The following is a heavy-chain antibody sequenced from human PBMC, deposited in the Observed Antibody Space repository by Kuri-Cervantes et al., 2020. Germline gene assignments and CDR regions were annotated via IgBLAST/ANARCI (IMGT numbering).Heavy chain of an antibody. Sequence: GESLKISCAASGFTFSRYWMSWVRQAPGKGLEWVANIKQDGSEKYYVDSVKGRFTISRDNSKNTLYLQMNSLRAEDTAVYYCARDHMVRDNWFDPWGQGTLVTVSS. CDR2: IKQDGSEK. CDR3: ARDHMVRDNWFDP. CDR1: GFTFSRYW. V-gene: IGHV3-7*01. D-gene: IGHD3-10*01. J-gene: IGHJ5*02.